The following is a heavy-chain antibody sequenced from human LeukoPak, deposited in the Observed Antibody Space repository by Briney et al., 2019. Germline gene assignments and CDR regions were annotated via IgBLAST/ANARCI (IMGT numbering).Heavy chain of an antibody. J-gene: IGHJ3*02. Sequence: SVKVSCKASGGTFSSYAISWVRQAPGQGLEWMGRIIPIFGTANYAQKFQGRVTITTDESTSTAYMELSSLRSEDTAVYYCAGASYDSSGRSDGAFDIWGQGTMVTVSS. CDR3: AGASYDSSGRSDGAFDI. CDR2: IIPIFGTA. V-gene: IGHV1-69*05. D-gene: IGHD3-22*01. CDR1: GGTFSSYA.